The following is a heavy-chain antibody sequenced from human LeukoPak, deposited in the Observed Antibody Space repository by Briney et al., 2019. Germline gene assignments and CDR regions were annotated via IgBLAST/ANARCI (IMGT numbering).Heavy chain of an antibody. D-gene: IGHD2-2*01. Sequence: PGGSLRLSCAASGFTFSSYGMHWVRQAPGKGLEWVAVIWYDGSNKYYADSVKGRFTISRDNSKNTLYLQMNSLRAEDTAVYYCARDEITGAYCSSTSCYLSGPTDYWGQGTLVTVSS. J-gene: IGHJ4*02. CDR2: IWYDGSNK. CDR1: GFTFSSYG. CDR3: ARDEITGAYCSSTSCYLSGPTDY. V-gene: IGHV3-33*01.